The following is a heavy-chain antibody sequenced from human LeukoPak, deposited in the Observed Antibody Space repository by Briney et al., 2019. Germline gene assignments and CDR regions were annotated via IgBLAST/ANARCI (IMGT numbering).Heavy chain of an antibody. Sequence: GGSLRLSCAASGFTFSNYWMHWVRQAPGKGLVWVSRINSDGSSTSYADSVKGRFTISRDNAKNTVYLQMNSLRAEDTAVYYCARVDGSGSYDLYYYYGMDVWGQGTTVTVSS. D-gene: IGHD3-10*01. CDR3: ARVDGSGSYDLYYYYGMDV. V-gene: IGHV3-74*01. CDR1: GFTFSNYW. J-gene: IGHJ6*02. CDR2: INSDGSST.